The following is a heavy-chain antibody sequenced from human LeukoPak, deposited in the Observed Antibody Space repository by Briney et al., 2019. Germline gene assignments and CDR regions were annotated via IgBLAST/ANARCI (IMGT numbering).Heavy chain of an antibody. V-gene: IGHV3-30*18. CDR1: GFTFSSYD. D-gene: IGHD4-23*01. J-gene: IGHJ4*02. CDR2: ISYDGSDK. Sequence: AVGSLRLPCAASGFTFSSYDMYWVRQAPGKGLEWVAAISYDGSDKYYADSVKGRFTISRDNSKNTLYLQMSSLRPEDTAVYYCAKSTVDLDYWGQGTLVTVSS. CDR3: AKSTVDLDY.